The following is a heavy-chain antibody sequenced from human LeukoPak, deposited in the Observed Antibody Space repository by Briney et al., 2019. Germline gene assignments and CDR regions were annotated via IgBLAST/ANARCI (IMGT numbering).Heavy chain of an antibody. J-gene: IGHJ5*02. Sequence: ASVKVSCKASGYTFTSYAMHWVRQAPGQRLEWMGWINAGNGNTKYSQKFQSRVTITRDTSASTAYMELSSLRSEDTAVYYCARYPEGYYGSGSYLNWFDPWGQGTLVTVSS. D-gene: IGHD3-10*01. CDR1: GYTFTSYA. V-gene: IGHV1-3*01. CDR3: ARYPEGYYGSGSYLNWFDP. CDR2: INAGNGNT.